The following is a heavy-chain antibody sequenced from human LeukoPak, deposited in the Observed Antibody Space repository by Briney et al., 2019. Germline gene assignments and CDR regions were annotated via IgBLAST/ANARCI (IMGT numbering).Heavy chain of an antibody. CDR1: GFTFSSYS. J-gene: IGHJ4*02. CDR3: ARDPARFYDSSGYYYFDY. Sequence: GGSLRLSCAASGFTFSSYSMNWVRQAPGKGLEWVSYISSSSSTIYYADSVKGRFTISRDNAKNSLYLQMNSLRAEDTAVYYCARDPARFYDSSGYYYFDYWGQGTLVTVSS. D-gene: IGHD3-22*01. V-gene: IGHV3-48*01. CDR2: ISSSSSTI.